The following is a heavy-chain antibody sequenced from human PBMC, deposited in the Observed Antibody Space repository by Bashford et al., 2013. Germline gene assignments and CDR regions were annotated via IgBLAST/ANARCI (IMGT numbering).Heavy chain of an antibody. D-gene: IGHD3-22*01. CDR2: VSPNTGGT. Sequence: ASVKVSCKASGYTFTGYYIHWVRQAPGQGLEWMGWVSPNTGGTNYAQKFQGRVTMTRDTSISTAYMELSRLRSDDTAVYYCARVACDYDSSGYYGYWGQGTLVTVSS. V-gene: IGHV1-2*02. CDR3: ARVACDYDSSGYYGY. J-gene: IGHJ4*02. CDR1: GYTFTGYY.